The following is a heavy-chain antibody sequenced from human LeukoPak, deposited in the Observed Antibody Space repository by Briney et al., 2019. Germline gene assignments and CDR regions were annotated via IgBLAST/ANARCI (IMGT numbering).Heavy chain of an antibody. CDR2: MNPNSGNT. J-gene: IGHJ4*02. V-gene: IGHV1-8*01. CDR1: GYTFTSYD. Sequence: ASVKVSCKASGYTFTSYDINWVRQATGQGLEWMGWMNPNSGNTGYAQKFQGRVTMTRNTSISTAYMELSSLRSEDTAVYYCARVSFSAAGTSLYYLFDYWGQGTLVTVSS. CDR3: ARVSFSAAGTSLYYLFDY. D-gene: IGHD6-13*01.